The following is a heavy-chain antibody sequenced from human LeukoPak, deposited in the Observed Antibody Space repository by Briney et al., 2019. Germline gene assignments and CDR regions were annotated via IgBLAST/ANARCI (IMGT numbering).Heavy chain of an antibody. Sequence: PSETLSLTCTVSTYSIRSGYYWARIRQPPGKGLEWIGSVYHSGRTYYNPSLKSRVTISVDTSKNQFSLNLSSVTAADTAVYSCARALEYPNFGTFDIWGQGTMVTVSS. CDR2: VYHSGRT. D-gene: IGHD2/OR15-2a*01. CDR3: ARALEYPNFGTFDI. V-gene: IGHV4-38-2*02. CDR1: TYSIRSGYY. J-gene: IGHJ3*02.